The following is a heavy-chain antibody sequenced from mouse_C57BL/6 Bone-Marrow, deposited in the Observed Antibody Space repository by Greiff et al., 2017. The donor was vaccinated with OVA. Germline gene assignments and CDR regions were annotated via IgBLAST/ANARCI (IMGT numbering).Heavy chain of an antibody. CDR3: TRCDDGYYFFAY. Sequence: QVQLQQSGAELVRPGASVTLSCKASGYTFTDYEMHWVKQTPVHGLEWIGAIDPETGGTAYNQKFKGKAILTADKSSSTAYMELRGLTSEDSAVYYCTRCDDGYYFFAYWGQGTLVTVSA. CDR1: GYTFTDYE. V-gene: IGHV1-15*01. D-gene: IGHD2-3*01. J-gene: IGHJ3*01. CDR2: IDPETGGT.